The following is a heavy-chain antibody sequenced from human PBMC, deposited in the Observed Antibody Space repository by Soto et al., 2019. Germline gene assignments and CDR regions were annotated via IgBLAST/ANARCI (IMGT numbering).Heavy chain of an antibody. CDR2: IFPNVGTA. CDR1: GGSFSTNE. V-gene: IGHV1-69*01. J-gene: IGHJ4*02. CDR3: ARARYSSRWGTFDS. Sequence: QVHLEQSGAEVKKPGTSVKVSCKASGGSFSTNEIDWVRQAPGQGLEWMGRIFPNVGTADYAEKFQGRLTIIADGSTATVFMELSRLSSADTAVYFCARARYSSRWGTFDSWGQGTQVDVSS. D-gene: IGHD6-19*01.